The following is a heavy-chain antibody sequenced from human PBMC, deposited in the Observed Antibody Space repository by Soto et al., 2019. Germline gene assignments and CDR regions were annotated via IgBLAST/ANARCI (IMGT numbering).Heavy chain of an antibody. CDR2: IYRSGST. Sequence: QVQMQESGPGLVKPSETLSLTCTVSGDSVRNQYWSWIRRPPGRGLEWIGYIYRSGSTKYNPSLKRRLPISVDTSKNQFSLKLSSVTAADTAVYYCARTLDYGHMDVWGKGTTVTVSS. J-gene: IGHJ6*03. D-gene: IGHD3-16*01. CDR1: GDSVRNQY. CDR3: ARTLDYGHMDV. V-gene: IGHV4-4*09.